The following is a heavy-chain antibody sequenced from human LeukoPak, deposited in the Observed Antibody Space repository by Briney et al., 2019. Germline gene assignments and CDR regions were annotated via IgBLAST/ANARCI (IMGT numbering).Heavy chain of an antibody. J-gene: IGHJ4*02. CDR1: GFTFSSYA. Sequence: GGSLRLSCAASGFTFSSYAMHWVRQAPGKGLEYVSAISSNGGSTYYANSVKGRFTISRDNSKNTLYLQMGSLRAEDMAVYYCARERYGDYVSDYWGQGTLVTVSS. D-gene: IGHD4-17*01. V-gene: IGHV3-64*01. CDR3: ARERYGDYVSDY. CDR2: ISSNGGST.